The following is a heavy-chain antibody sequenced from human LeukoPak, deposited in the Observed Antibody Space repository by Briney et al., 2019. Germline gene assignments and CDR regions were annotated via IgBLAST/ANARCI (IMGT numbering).Heavy chain of an antibody. CDR1: GGSFSGYY. CDR2: INHSGST. V-gene: IGHV4-34*01. CDR3: ARDSRGYNYGSHGYGMDV. Sequence: SETLSLTCGVYGGSFSGYYWSWIRQTPGKGLEWIGEINHSGSTNYNPSLKSRVTISVDTSKNQFSLKLSSVTAADTAVYYCARDSRGYNYGSHGYGMDVWGQGTTVTVSS. J-gene: IGHJ6*02. D-gene: IGHD5-18*01.